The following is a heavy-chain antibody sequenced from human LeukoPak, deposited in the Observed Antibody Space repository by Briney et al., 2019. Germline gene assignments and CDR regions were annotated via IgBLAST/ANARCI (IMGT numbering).Heavy chain of an antibody. CDR1: GFTFSNYG. J-gene: IGHJ4*02. V-gene: IGHV3-33*06. D-gene: IGHD6-13*01. CDR2: IWYDGSNK. Sequence: PGRSLRLSCAASGFTFSNYGMHWVRQAPGKGLEWVAVIWYDGSNKYYADSVKGRFTISRDNSKNTLYLQMNSLRVDDTAIYYCAKSSSWYRLEYWGQGTLVTVSA. CDR3: AKSSSWYRLEY.